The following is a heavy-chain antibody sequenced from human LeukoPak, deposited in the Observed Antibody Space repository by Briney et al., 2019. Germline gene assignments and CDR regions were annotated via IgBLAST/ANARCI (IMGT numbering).Heavy chain of an antibody. CDR1: VYTFTNYG. D-gene: IGHD2-15*01. CDR2: ITADNGNA. CDR3: ARALYCSSSNCYDGASDY. V-gene: IGHV1-18*01. Sequence: ASVTVSFKGSVYTFTNYGISWVRQAPGQGREWMGWITADNGNANYAQKFQGRVTMTADTSTSTAYMELRSLRSDDTAVYYCARALYCSSSNCYDGASDYWGQGTLVTVSS. J-gene: IGHJ4*02.